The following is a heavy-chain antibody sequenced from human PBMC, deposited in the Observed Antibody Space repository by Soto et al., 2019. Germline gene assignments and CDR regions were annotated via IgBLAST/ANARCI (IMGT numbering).Heavy chain of an antibody. CDR2: INHSGST. CDR3: ARGLGCSSTSCYDYYYYYMDV. CDR1: GGSFSGDY. J-gene: IGHJ6*03. Sequence: SETLSLTCAVHGGSFSGDYWSWIRQPPGKGLEWIGEINHSGSTNYNPYLKSRVTISVDTSKNQFSLKLSSVTAADTAVYYCARGLGCSSTSCYDYYYYYMDVWGKGTTVTVSS. V-gene: IGHV4-34*01. D-gene: IGHD2-2*01.